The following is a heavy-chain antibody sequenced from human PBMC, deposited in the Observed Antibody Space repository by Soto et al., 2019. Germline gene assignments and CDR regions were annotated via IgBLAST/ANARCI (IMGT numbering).Heavy chain of an antibody. CDR1: GFTFSDHY. Sequence: EVQLVESGGDLVQPGGSLRLSCVASGFTFSDHYMDWVRQAPGKGLEWVGRTRNKANSYITEYAASVKGRFTISRDDSKNSLYLQMNSLKTEDTAVYYCAKELMTTVTFFDFWGQGTLVTVSS. CDR2: TRNKANSYIT. J-gene: IGHJ4*02. D-gene: IGHD4-17*01. V-gene: IGHV3-72*01. CDR3: AKELMTTVTFFDF.